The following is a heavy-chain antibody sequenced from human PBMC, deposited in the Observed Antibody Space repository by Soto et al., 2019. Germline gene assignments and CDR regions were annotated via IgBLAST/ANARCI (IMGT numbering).Heavy chain of an antibody. Sequence: QVQLVESGGGLVKPGGSLRLSCAASGFTFSDYYMTWICQAPGKGLEWVSYVSRSGSTIYYADSVKGRFTISRDNAKNSLYLLVNSLRAEDTAVYYWARVGQQLHGIDVWSQGTTVTVSS. J-gene: IGHJ6*02. CDR3: ARVGQQLHGIDV. V-gene: IGHV3-11*01. D-gene: IGHD6-13*01. CDR1: GFTFSDYY. CDR2: VSRSGSTI.